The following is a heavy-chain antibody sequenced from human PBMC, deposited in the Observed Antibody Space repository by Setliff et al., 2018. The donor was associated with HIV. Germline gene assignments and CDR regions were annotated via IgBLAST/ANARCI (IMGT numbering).Heavy chain of an antibody. CDR2: IYHSGFT. D-gene: IGHD2-15*01. J-gene: IGHJ5*02. Sequence: SETLSLTCTVSGYSISSGYYWGWIRLPPGKGLEWIGDIYHSGFTIYNPSLKSRVTLSLDTSKNQFSLKLTSVTAADTAFYYCARVSRLHPFDPWGQGVLVTVSS. CDR1: GYSISSGYY. CDR3: ARVSRLHPFDP. V-gene: IGHV4-38-2*02.